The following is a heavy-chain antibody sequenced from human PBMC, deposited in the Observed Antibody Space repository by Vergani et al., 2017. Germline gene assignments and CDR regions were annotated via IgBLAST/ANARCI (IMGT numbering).Heavy chain of an antibody. J-gene: IGHJ5*02. Sequence: QVQLVESGGGVVQPGRSLRLSCSASGFTFYQYGMHLVRPAPGKGLEWVAITWYDGNNKQYADSVKGRFTISRANSKSTMYLQMNSLRHENTGVHYCARDLRLLYNRYDPWGQGTLVTVSS. CDR3: ARDLRLLYNRYDP. D-gene: IGHD1-14*01. CDR1: GFTFYQYG. V-gene: IGHV3-33*01. CDR2: TWYDGNNK.